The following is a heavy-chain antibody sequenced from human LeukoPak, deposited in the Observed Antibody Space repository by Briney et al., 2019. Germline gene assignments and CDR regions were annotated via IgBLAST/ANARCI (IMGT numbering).Heavy chain of an antibody. CDR2: IYYSGRT. J-gene: IGHJ4*02. CDR1: DGSISSYY. CDR3: ARVSYYGSGSYYVDQYYFDY. V-gene: IGHV4-59*01. Sequence: PSETLSLTCTVPDGSISSYYWSWIRQPPGKGLEWIGYIYYSGRTNYNPSLKSRVTISVDTSKKQFSLKLSSVTAADTAVYYCARVSYYGSGSYYVDQYYFDYWGQGTLVTVSS. D-gene: IGHD3-10*01.